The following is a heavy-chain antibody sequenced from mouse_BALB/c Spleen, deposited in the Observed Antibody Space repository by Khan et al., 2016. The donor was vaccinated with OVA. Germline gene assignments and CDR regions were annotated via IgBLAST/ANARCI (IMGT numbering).Heavy chain of an antibody. V-gene: IGHV1-7*01. CDR3: ARSTTMITQFAY. CDR2: INPTTGYT. CDR1: GYTFTSYW. J-gene: IGHJ3*01. D-gene: IGHD2-4*01. Sequence: QVQLQQSGAELAKPGASVKMSCKASGYTFTSYWMHWVKQRPGQGLEWIGFINPTTGYTEYNQKFKDKATLTADKSSSTAYMQLSSLTSEDSAVYYCARSTTMITQFAYWGQGTLVTVSA.